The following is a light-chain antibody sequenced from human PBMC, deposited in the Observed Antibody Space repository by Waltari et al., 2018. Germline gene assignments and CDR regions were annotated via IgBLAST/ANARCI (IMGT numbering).Light chain of an antibody. J-gene: IGLJ3*02. CDR3: SSYTSSSPLV. CDR2: DVS. Sequence: QSALTQPASVSGSPGQSITISCTGTSSDVGGYNYVSWYQQHPGKAPKLMIYDVSNRPSGVSTRFSGSKSGHTASLTISWLQAEDEADYYCSSYTSSSPLVFGGGTKLTVL. V-gene: IGLV2-14*03. CDR1: SSDVGGYNY.